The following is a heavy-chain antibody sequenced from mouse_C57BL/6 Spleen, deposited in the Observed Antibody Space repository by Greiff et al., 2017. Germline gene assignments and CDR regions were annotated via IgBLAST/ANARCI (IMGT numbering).Heavy chain of an antibody. J-gene: IGHJ2*01. CDR2: ISSGGSYT. CDR1: GFTFSSYG. D-gene: IGHD2-3*01. Sequence: EVKLVESGGDLVKPGGSLKLSCAASGFTFSSYGMSWVRQTPDKRLEWVATISSGGSYTYYPDSVKGRFTISRDNAKNTLYLQMSSLKSEDTAMYYCARDGYSDHLRFDYWGQGTTLTVSS. V-gene: IGHV5-6*02. CDR3: ARDGYSDHLRFDY.